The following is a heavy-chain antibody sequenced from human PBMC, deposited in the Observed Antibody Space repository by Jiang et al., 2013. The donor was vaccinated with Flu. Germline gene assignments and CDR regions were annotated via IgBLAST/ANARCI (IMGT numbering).Heavy chain of an antibody. V-gene: IGHV3-21*01. CDR2: ISSSSSYI. J-gene: IGHJ4*02. CDR1: GFTFSSYN. Sequence: EVQLLESGGGLVKPGGSLRLSCAASGFTFSSYNMNWVRQAPGKGLEWVSSISSSSSYIYYADSVKGRFTISRDNAKNSLYLQMNSLRAEDTAVYYCARDVGAAAGMYYFDYWGQGTLVT. CDR3: ARDVGAAAGMYYFDY. D-gene: IGHD6-13*01.